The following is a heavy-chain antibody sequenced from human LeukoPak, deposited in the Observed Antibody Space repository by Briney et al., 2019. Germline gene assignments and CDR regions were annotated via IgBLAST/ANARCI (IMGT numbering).Heavy chain of an antibody. CDR2: LYTSGTT. J-gene: IGHJ4*02. CDR1: GGSISSGSYY. CDR3: ARAGGSVGWYGTIDS. D-gene: IGHD6-19*01. Sequence: PSETLSLTCTVSGGSISSGSYYWTWIRQPAGKGLEWIGHLYTSGTTDYNPSLQSRVTISADTSKRQFSLRLTSVTAADTAVYYCARAGGSVGWYGTIDSWGQGTLVTVSS. V-gene: IGHV4-61*09.